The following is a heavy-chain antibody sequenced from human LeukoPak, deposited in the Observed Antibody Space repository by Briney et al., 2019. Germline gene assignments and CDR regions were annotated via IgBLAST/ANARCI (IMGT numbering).Heavy chain of an antibody. V-gene: IGHV3-33*01. Sequence: GRSLRLSCAASGFTFSSYGMHWVRQAPGKGLEWVAVIWYDGSNKYYADSVKGRFTISRDNSKNTLYLQMNSLRAEDTAVYYCARSLGYCSSTSCIPLNWFDPWGQGTLVTVSS. CDR3: ARSLGYCSSTSCIPLNWFDP. CDR1: GFTFSSYG. CDR2: IWYDGSNK. D-gene: IGHD2-2*01. J-gene: IGHJ5*02.